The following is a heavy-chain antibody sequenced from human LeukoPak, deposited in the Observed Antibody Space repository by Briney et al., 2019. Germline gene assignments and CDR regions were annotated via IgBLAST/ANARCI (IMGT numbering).Heavy chain of an antibody. D-gene: IGHD3-22*01. CDR1: GFTFSSYA. V-gene: IGHV3-30*04. J-gene: IGHJ4*02. CDR3: ARTSFLYYYDSSGYQDY. Sequence: PGGSLRLSCAASGFTFSSYAMHWVRQAPGKGLEWVAVISYDGSNKYYADSVKGRFTISRDNSKNTLYLQMNSLRAEDTAVYYCARTSFLYYYDSSGYQDYWGQGTLVTVPS. CDR2: ISYDGSNK.